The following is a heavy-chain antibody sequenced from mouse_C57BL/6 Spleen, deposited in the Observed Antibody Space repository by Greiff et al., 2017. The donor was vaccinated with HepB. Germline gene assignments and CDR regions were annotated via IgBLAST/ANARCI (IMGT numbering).Heavy chain of an antibody. Sequence: QVQLQQPGTELVKPGASVKLSCKASGYTFTSYWMHWVKQRPGQGLEWIGNINPSNGGTNYNEKFKSKATLTVDNSSSTAYMQLSSLTSEDSAVYYCARSDTTVVEWDYWGQGTTLTVSS. CDR3: ARSDTTVVEWDY. J-gene: IGHJ2*01. V-gene: IGHV1-53*01. CDR2: INPSNGGT. CDR1: GYTFTSYW. D-gene: IGHD1-1*01.